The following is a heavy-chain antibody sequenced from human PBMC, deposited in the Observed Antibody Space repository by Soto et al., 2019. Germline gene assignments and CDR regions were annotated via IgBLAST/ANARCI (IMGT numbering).Heavy chain of an antibody. CDR2: ISYDGSNK. J-gene: IGHJ4*02. CDR3: AKDPRRGYSGYDSGLYYFDY. V-gene: IGHV3-30*18. CDR1: GFTFSSYG. Sequence: QVQLVESGGGVVQPGRSLRLSCAASGFTFSSYGMHWVRQAPGEGLEWVAVISYDGSNKYYADSVKGRFTISRDNSKNTLYLQMNSLRAEDTAVYYCAKDPRRGYSGYDSGLYYFDYWGQGTLVTVSS. D-gene: IGHD5-12*01.